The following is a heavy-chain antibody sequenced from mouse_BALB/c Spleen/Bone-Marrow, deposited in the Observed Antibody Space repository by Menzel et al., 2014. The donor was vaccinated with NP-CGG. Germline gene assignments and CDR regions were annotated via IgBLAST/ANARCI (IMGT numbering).Heavy chain of an antibody. CDR3: ARRGGNPSFDY. D-gene: IGHD2-1*01. CDR2: IYPGDGDT. CDR1: GYAFSSSW. V-gene: IGHV1-82*01. Sequence: QVQLQQSGPELAKPGASVKISCKASGYAFSSSWMNWVKQRPGQGLEWIGRIYPGDGDTNYNGKFKGKATLTADKSSSTAYMQLSSLTSVDSAVYFCARRGGNPSFDYWGQGTTLTVSS. J-gene: IGHJ2*01.